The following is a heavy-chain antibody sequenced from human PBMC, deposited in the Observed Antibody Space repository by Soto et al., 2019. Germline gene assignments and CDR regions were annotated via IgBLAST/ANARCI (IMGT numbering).Heavy chain of an antibody. Sequence: SETLSLTCTVSGGSISSGGYYWSWIRQHPGKGLEWIGYIYYSGSTYYNPSLKSRVTISVDTSKNQFSLKLSSVTAADTAVYYCARDSIAAPNRIYGMDVWGQGTTVTVSS. CDR2: IYYSGST. D-gene: IGHD6-6*01. CDR3: ARDSIAAPNRIYGMDV. CDR1: GGSISSGGYY. V-gene: IGHV4-31*03. J-gene: IGHJ6*02.